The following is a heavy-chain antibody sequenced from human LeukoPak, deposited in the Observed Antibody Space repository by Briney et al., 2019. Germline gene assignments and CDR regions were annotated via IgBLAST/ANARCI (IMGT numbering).Heavy chain of an antibody. D-gene: IGHD3-16*02. J-gene: IGHJ4*02. CDR3: ARDLRGFGELSR. Sequence: SETLSLTCTVSGDSISSSSYSWGWIRQPPGKGLEWIGTIDYSGSTYSNPSLKSRVTISVDTSKNQFSLKLSSVTAADTAVYYCARDLRGFGELSRWGQGTLVTVSS. V-gene: IGHV4-39*07. CDR2: IDYSGST. CDR1: GDSISSSSYS.